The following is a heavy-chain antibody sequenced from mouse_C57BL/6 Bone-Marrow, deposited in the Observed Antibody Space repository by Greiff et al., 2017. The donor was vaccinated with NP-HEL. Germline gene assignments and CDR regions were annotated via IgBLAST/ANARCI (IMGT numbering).Heavy chain of an antibody. J-gene: IGHJ4*01. CDR2: ISSGSSTI. V-gene: IGHV5-17*01. Sequence: EVQVVESGGGLVKPGGSLKLSCAASGFSFSDYGMHWVRQAPEKGLEWVAYISSGSSTIYYPDTVKGRFTISRDNAKNTLFLQMTSLRSEDTAMYYCARRYRGLYYYAMDYWGQGTSVTVSS. CDR3: ARRYRGLYYYAMDY. CDR1: GFSFSDYG. D-gene: IGHD2-12*01.